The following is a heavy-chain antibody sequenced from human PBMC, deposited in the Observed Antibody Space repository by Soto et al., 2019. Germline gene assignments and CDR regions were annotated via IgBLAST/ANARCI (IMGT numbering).Heavy chain of an antibody. CDR2: ISGSGGST. J-gene: IGHJ4*02. V-gene: IGHV3-23*01. CDR1: GFTFSSYA. D-gene: IGHD6-19*01. Sequence: WWSLRLSCAASGFTFSSYAMSWVRQAPGKGLEWVSAISGSGGSTYYADSVKGRFTISRDNSKNTLYLQMNSLRAEDTAVYYCAKDPVAGPGWAYYFDYWGQGTLVTVSS. CDR3: AKDPVAGPGWAYYFDY.